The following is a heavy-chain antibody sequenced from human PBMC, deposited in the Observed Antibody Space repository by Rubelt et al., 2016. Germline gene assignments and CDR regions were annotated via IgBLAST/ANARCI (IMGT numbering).Heavy chain of an antibody. CDR1: GFTFSNYA. D-gene: IGHD2/OR15-2a*01. V-gene: IGHV3-7*03. J-gene: IGHJ4*02. CDR3: IREISH. Sequence: EVQLVESGGGLVKPGGSLRLSCAASGFTFSNYAINWVRQAPGKGLAWVANLKQDGSEKYYVYSVKGRFTISIDNAKNSLYLQMNIRKTEDTAVYYCIREISHWGQGTLVTVSS. CDR2: LKQDGSEK.